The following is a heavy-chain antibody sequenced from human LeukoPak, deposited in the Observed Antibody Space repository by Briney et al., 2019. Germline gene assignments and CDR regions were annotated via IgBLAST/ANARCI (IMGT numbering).Heavy chain of an antibody. CDR1: GGSISSSSYY. J-gene: IGHJ3*02. Sequence: SETLSLTCTVSGGSISSSSYYWGWIRQPPGKGLEWIGSIYYSGSTYYNPSLKSRVTISVDTSKNQFSLKLSSVTAADTAVYYCARDGGPVEMATMTAFDIWGQGTMVTVSS. CDR3: ARDGGPVEMATMTAFDI. V-gene: IGHV4-39*07. D-gene: IGHD5-24*01. CDR2: IYYSGST.